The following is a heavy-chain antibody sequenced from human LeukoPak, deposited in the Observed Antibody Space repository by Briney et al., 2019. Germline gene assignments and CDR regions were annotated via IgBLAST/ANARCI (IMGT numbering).Heavy chain of an antibody. V-gene: IGHV4-61*02. CDR3: AAYYPSGGYYYYYYYMDV. CDR2: IYTSGST. CDR1: GGSISSGSYY. J-gene: IGHJ6*03. D-gene: IGHD6-25*01. Sequence: PSETLSLTCTVSGGSISSGSYYWSWIRQPAGKGLEWIGRIYTSGSTNYNPSLKSRVTISVDTSKNQFSLKLSSVTAADTAVYYCAAYYPSGGYYYYYYYMDVWGKGTTVTVSS.